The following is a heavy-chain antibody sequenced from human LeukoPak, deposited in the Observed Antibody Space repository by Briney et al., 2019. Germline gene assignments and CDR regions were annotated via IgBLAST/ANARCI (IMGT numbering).Heavy chain of an antibody. Sequence: ASVKVSCKASGYTFTTYGISWVRQAPGQGLEWMGWISAYNGNTNYAQKLQGRVTMTTDTSTSTAYMDLRSLRSVDTAVYYCARGPLWFGEFYFDYWGQGTLVTVSS. CDR3: ARGPLWFGEFYFDY. D-gene: IGHD3-10*01. CDR1: GYTFTTYG. V-gene: IGHV1-18*01. J-gene: IGHJ4*02. CDR2: ISAYNGNT.